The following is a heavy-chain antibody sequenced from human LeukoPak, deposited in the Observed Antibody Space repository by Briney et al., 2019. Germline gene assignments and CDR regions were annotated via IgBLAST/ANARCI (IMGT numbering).Heavy chain of an antibody. J-gene: IGHJ4*02. CDR3: AKYQPLYYFDY. D-gene: IGHD2-2*01. CDR1: GFTFSDYY. Sequence: GGSLRLSCAASGFTFSDYYMSWIRQAPGKGLEWVSYISSSGSTIYYADSVKGRFTISRDNAKNSLYLQMNSLRAEDTAVYYCAKYQPLYYFDYWGQGTLVTVSS. V-gene: IGHV3-11*01. CDR2: ISSSGSTI.